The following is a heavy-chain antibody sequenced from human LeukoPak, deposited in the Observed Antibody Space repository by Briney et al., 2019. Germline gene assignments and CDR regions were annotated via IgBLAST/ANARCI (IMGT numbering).Heavy chain of an antibody. V-gene: IGHV1-18*01. D-gene: IGHD3-3*01. Sequence: GASVKVSCKASGYTFTSYGISWVRQAPGQGLEWMGWISAYNGNTNYAQKFQGRVTMTTDTATSTAYMELRSLRSDDTAVYYCARDRFLEWLTDLDYWGQGTLVTVSS. J-gene: IGHJ4*02. CDR3: ARDRFLEWLTDLDY. CDR1: GYTFTSYG. CDR2: ISAYNGNT.